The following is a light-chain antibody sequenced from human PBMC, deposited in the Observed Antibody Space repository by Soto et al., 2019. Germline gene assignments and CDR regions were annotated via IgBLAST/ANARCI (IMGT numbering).Light chain of an antibody. CDR1: QSVSSY. V-gene: IGKV3-11*01. CDR2: DAS. CDR3: QQRSNWPST. J-gene: IGKJ4*01. Sequence: EIVLTQSPATLSLSPGESAAPSCRASQSVSSYLDWYQQKPGQAPRLLIYDASKRATGIPARFSGSGSGTDFTLTISSLEPEDFAVYFCQQRSNWPSTFGGGTKVEI.